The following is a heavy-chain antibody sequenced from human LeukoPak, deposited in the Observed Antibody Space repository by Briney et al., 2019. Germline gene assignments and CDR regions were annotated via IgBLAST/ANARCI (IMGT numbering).Heavy chain of an antibody. CDR2: INHDGIHT. CDR3: AIYLSRAFDY. Sequence: GGSLRLSCVASGFTFSNNWMAWVRQAPGKGPELVAHINHDGIHTGYVDSVKGRFTISRDNSKNSLYLQLNSLRAEDTAMYYCAIYLSRAFDYWGQGSLITVSS. J-gene: IGHJ4*02. CDR1: GFTFSNNW. V-gene: IGHV3-7*01. D-gene: IGHD2-2*02.